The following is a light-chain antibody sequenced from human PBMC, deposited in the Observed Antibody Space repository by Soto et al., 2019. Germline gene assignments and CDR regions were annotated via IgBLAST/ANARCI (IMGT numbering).Light chain of an antibody. CDR3: QQYGSPPLYT. CDR2: GAS. CDR1: QSVSSSY. V-gene: IGKV3-20*01. Sequence: EIVLTQSPGTLSLSPGERATLSCRASQSVSSSYLAWYQHKPGQAPRLLIYGASSRATGIPDRFSGSGSGTDFTLTISRLEPEDFAVYYCQQYGSPPLYTFGQGTRLEIK. J-gene: IGKJ2*01.